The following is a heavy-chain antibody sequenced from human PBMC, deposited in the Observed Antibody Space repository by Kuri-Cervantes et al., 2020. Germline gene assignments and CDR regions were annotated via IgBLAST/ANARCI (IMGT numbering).Heavy chain of an antibody. Sequence: SVKVSCKASGGTFSSYAISWVRQAPGQGLEWMGGIIPIFGTANYAQKFQGRVTITTDESTSTAYMELSSLRSEDTAVYYCARPARGYSGYDWAEDAFDIWGKGTMVTVSS. CDR3: ARPARGYSGYDWAEDAFDI. J-gene: IGHJ3*02. CDR2: IIPIFGTA. V-gene: IGHV1-69*05. CDR1: GGTFSSYA. D-gene: IGHD5-12*01.